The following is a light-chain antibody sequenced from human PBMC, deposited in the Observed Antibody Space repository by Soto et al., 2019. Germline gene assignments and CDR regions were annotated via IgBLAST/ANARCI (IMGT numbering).Light chain of an antibody. V-gene: IGKV1-5*01. CDR2: DAS. Sequence: TQSASTLSASRGERSTIACVASQSISSWLAWYQQKPGKAPKLLIYDASSLESGVPSRFSGSGSGTEFTLTISSLQPDDFAVYYCQQYNNWPRTFGPGTKVDI. J-gene: IGKJ1*01. CDR3: QQYNNWPRT. CDR1: QSISSW.